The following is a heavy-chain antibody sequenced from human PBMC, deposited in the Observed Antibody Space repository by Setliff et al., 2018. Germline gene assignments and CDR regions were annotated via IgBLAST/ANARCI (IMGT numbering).Heavy chain of an antibody. CDR3: ARDPEGGEFDI. J-gene: IGHJ4*03. V-gene: IGHV3-7*01. CDR2: ISEDGSGY. Sequence: GGSLRLSCAASGLRFSGSWMAWVRQAPGQGLEWVADISEDGSGYFYSDSVRGRFTISRDNARNLLFLQMNSLTVEDTGVYYCARDPEGGEFDIWGRGTLVTVSS. CDR1: GLRFSGSW. D-gene: IGHD2-21*01.